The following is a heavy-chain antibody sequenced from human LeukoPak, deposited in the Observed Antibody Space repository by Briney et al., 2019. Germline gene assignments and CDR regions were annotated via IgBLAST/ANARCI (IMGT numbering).Heavy chain of an antibody. CDR3: ARSIAAAYNWFDP. CDR2: VYYSGST. D-gene: IGHD6-13*01. J-gene: IGHJ5*02. CDR1: GGSISSYY. V-gene: IGHV4-59*08. Sequence: SETLSLTCTVSGGSISSYYWSWIRQPPGKGLEWIGYVYYSGSTNYNPSLKSRVTISVDTSKNQFSLKLSSVTAADTAVYYCARSIAAAYNWFDPWGQGTLVTVSS.